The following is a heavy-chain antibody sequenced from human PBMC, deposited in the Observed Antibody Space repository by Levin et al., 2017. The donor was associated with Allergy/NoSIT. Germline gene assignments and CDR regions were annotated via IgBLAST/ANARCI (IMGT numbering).Heavy chain of an antibody. D-gene: IGHD2-21*02. J-gene: IGHJ3*02. CDR3: ARGEEVTGEAFDI. Sequence: SQTLSLTCAVYGGSFSGYYWSWIRQPPGKGLEWIGEINHSGSTHYNPSLKSRVTISVDTSKNQFSLRLSSVTAADTAVYYCARGEEVTGEAFDIWGQGTMVTVSS. CDR2: INHSGST. V-gene: IGHV4-34*01. CDR1: GGSFSGYY.